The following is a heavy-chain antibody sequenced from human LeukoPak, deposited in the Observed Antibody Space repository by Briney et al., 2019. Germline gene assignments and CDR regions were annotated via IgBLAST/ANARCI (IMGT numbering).Heavy chain of an antibody. V-gene: IGHV3-23*01. J-gene: IGHJ4*02. Sequence: GGSLRLSCAASGFTFSVYAMSWVRQAPGKALEWVSAISGSGDSTYYADSVKGRLTISRDNSKNTLYLQMGGLRAEDTAVYYCAKSGYYDSSGYYYMGFFEYWGQGALVTVSS. D-gene: IGHD3-22*01. CDR2: ISGSGDST. CDR1: GFTFSVYA. CDR3: AKSGYYDSSGYYYMGFFEY.